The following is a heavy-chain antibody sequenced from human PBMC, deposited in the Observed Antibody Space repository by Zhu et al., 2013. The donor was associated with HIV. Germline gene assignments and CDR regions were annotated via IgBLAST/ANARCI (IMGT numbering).Heavy chain of an antibody. Sequence: QVQLVQSGAEVKKPGASVKVPCKASGYTFTSYYMHWVRQAPGQGLEWMGIINPSGGSTSYAQKFQGRVTMTRDTSTSTVYMELSSLRSEDTAVYYCARGIEVGATALRGIPFDYWGQGTLVTVSS. CDR3: ARGIEVGATALRGIPFDY. CDR2: INPSGGST. V-gene: IGHV1-46*01. J-gene: IGHJ4*02. D-gene: IGHD1-26*01. CDR1: GYTFTSYY.